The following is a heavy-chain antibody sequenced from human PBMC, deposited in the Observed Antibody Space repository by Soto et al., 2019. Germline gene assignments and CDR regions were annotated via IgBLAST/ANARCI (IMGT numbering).Heavy chain of an antibody. CDR3: ARDHRAVSQLPHYYYCHSGMDV. D-gene: IGHD2-8*01. CDR1: GGSVSSGSYY. V-gene: IGHV4-61*01. J-gene: IGHJ6*02. Sequence: PSETLSLTCTVSGGSVSSGSYYWSWIRQPPGKGLEWIGYIYYSGSTNYNPSLKSRVTISVDTSKNQFSLKLSSVTAADTAVYYCARDHRAVSQLPHYYYCHSGMDVWDQGTTVTVSS. CDR2: IYYSGST.